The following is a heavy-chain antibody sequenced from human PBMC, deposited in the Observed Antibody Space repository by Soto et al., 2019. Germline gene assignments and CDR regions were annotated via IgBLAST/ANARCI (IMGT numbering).Heavy chain of an antibody. V-gene: IGHV3-23*01. D-gene: IGHD6-19*01. J-gene: IGHJ5*02. Sequence: GGSLRLSCAVSGFTLRSYVMSWVRQAPGKGLEWVSGISGSGDKTYYADSVKGRFTISRDNSKNTLYLQMNSLRAEDTAVYHCTKRVPGSNCFDPWGQGTLVTVSS. CDR2: ISGSGDKT. CDR3: TKRVPGSNCFDP. CDR1: GFTLRSYV.